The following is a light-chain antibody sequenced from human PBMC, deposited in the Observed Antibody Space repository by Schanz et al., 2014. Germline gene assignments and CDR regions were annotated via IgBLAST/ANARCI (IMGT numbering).Light chain of an antibody. CDR1: QGIDKW. J-gene: IGKJ2*01. CDR3: QQYDTYYT. V-gene: IGKV1-12*01. Sequence: DIPMTQSPSSVSASVGDRVTLTCRASQGIDKWLAWYQHKPGKAPNLLIYTASTLQSGVPSRFSGSGSGTDFTLTISSLQPDDFATYYCQQYDTYYTFGQGTKLEIK. CDR2: TAS.